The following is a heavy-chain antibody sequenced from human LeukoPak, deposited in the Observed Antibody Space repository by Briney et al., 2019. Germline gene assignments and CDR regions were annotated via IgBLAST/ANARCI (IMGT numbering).Heavy chain of an antibody. CDR3: ARRNGDGHYYFDY. Sequence: ASVKVSCKASGYTFTSYDINWVRQATGQRLEWMGWINPNRGNTGYAHNFQGRVTMTRNTSISTAHMELSSPRSEDTAVYYCARRNGDGHYYFDYWGQGTLVTVSS. D-gene: IGHD4-17*01. V-gene: IGHV1-8*01. J-gene: IGHJ4*02. CDR2: INPNRGNT. CDR1: GYTFTSYD.